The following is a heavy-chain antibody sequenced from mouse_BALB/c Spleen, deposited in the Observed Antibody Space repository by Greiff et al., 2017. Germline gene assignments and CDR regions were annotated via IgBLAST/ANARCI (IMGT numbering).Heavy chain of an antibody. V-gene: IGHV1S137*01. CDR3: ARDYYGSLDY. J-gene: IGHJ2*01. CDR2: ISTYYGDA. CDR1: GYTFTDYA. D-gene: IGHD1-1*01. Sequence: VHLVESGAELVRPGVSVKISCKGSGYTFTDYAMHWVQQSHAKSLEWIGVISTYYGDASYNQKFKGKATMTVDKSSSTAYMELARLTSEDSAIYYCARDYYGSLDYWGQGTTLTVSS.